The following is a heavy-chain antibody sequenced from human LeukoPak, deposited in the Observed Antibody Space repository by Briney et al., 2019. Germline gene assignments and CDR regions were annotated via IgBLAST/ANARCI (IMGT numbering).Heavy chain of an antibody. V-gene: IGHV3-23*01. CDR1: GFTFSSYG. CDR2: ISGSGGSA. Sequence: GGSLRLSCAASGFTFSSYGMTWVRQAPGKGLEWVSGISGSGGSASYADSVKGRFTISRDNSKNTLYLQMDSLRAEATAVYYCANEGTKNYYDSSGYYPLDYFYYWGQGTLVTVSS. D-gene: IGHD3-22*01. J-gene: IGHJ4*02. CDR3: ANEGTKNYYDSSGYYPLDYFYY.